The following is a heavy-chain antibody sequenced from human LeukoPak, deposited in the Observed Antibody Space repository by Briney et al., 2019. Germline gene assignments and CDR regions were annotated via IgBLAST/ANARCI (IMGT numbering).Heavy chain of an antibody. CDR2: ISSSSGTI. J-gene: IGHJ4*02. CDR3: AKLAKYFYGSETYYFFEH. V-gene: IGHV3-48*01. D-gene: IGHD3-10*01. Sequence: PGGSLRLSCAASGFTFSSYSMNWVRQAPGKGLEWVSFISSSSGTIYYADSVKGRFTISRDNAKNSLYLQMNSLRAEDTAVYYCAKLAKYFYGSETYYFFEHWGQGTPVTASS. CDR1: GFTFSSYS.